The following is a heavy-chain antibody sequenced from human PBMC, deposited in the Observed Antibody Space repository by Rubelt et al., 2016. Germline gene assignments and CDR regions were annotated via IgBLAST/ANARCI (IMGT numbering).Heavy chain of an antibody. J-gene: IGHJ6*02. CDR3: AKDLRTGYCSSTSCYGWDGMDV. D-gene: IGHD2-2*01. CDR2: IWYDGSNK. Sequence: GKGLEWVAVIWYDGSNKYYADSVKGRFTISRDNAKNSLYLQMNSLRAEDTALYYCAKDLRTGYCSSTSCYGWDGMDVWGQGTTVTVSS. V-gene: IGHV3-33*03.